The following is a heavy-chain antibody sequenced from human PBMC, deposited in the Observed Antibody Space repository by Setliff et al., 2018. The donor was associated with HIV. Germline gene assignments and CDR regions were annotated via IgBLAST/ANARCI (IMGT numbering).Heavy chain of an antibody. CDR2: IRYDGSYR. CDR3: AKMHTAMDPDTFDI. CDR1: GFTFSSYG. V-gene: IGHV3-30*02. Sequence: HPGGSLRLSCAASGFTFSSYGIHWVRQAPGKGLEWVAFIRYDGSYRYYVDSVKGRFTISRDNSKNTMFLQMNSLRVEDTAIYYCAKMHTAMDPDTFDIWGQGTMVTVSS. D-gene: IGHD5-18*01. J-gene: IGHJ3*02.